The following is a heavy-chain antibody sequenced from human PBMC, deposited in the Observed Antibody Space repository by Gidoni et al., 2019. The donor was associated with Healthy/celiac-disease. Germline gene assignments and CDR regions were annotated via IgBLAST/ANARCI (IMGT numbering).Heavy chain of an antibody. Sequence: QVQLQESGPGLVKPSQTLSLNCTVSGGSSRSGGYYWSWIRQHPGKGLEWIGYIYYSGSTYYNPSLKSRVTISVDTSKNQFSLKLSSVTAADTAVYYCARDLEPFAGFDYWGQGTLVTVSS. CDR2: IYYSGST. CDR1: GGSSRSGGYY. J-gene: IGHJ4*02. V-gene: IGHV4-31*03. CDR3: ARDLEPFAGFDY. D-gene: IGHD3-10*01.